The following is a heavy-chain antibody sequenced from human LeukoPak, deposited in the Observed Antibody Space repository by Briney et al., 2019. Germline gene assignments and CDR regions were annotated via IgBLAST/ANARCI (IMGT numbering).Heavy chain of an antibody. CDR1: GGSISSYY. CDR3: ARSEVYPMPDG. D-gene: IGHD2-2*01. Sequence: SETLSLTCTVSGGSISSYYWSWLRQPPGKGLEWIGYIYYSGSTNYNPSLKSRVTISVDTSKNQFSLKLSSVTAADTAVYYCARSEVYPMPDGWGQGTLVTVSS. V-gene: IGHV4-59*08. CDR2: IYYSGST. J-gene: IGHJ4*02.